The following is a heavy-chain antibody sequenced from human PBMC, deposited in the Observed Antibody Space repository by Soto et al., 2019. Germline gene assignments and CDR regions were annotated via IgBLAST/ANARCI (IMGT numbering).Heavy chain of an antibody. Sequence: GPVKVSCKASGYSFTTYGISWVRQAPGQGLEWMGWISGYNGDTNNAQKFQDRVTMTIDRSTTTAYLELRSLTSDDTAVYYCAKNGHPPYYYYGMDVWG. CDR1: GYSFTTYG. D-gene: IGHD2-8*01. J-gene: IGHJ6*02. CDR3: AKNGHPPYYYYGMDV. CDR2: ISGYNGDT. V-gene: IGHV1-18*01.